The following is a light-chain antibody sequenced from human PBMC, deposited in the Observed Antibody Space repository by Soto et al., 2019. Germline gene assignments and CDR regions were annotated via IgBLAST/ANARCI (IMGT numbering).Light chain of an antibody. J-gene: IGLJ1*01. Sequence: QSVLTQPASVSGSPGQSITISCTGTSSDVGGYNYVSWYQQHPGKAPKFMIYDVSNRPSGVSNRFSGSKSGNTASLTISGLQAEDEADYYGCSYTTSNTRQIVLGTGTKVTVL. CDR1: SSDVGGYNY. V-gene: IGLV2-14*01. CDR2: DVS. CDR3: CSYTTSNTRQIV.